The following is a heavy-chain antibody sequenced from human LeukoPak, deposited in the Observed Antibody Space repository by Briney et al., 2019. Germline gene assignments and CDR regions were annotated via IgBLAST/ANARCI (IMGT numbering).Heavy chain of an antibody. CDR3: TTVGFGQLLPMDV. D-gene: IGHD2-2*01. Sequence: GGSLRLSCAASGFIFSNAWMSWVRQAPGKGLEWVGRIKSKTDGGTTDYAAPVKGRFTISRDDSKNTLYLQMNSLKTEDTAVYYCTTVGFGQLLPMDVWGKGTTVTVSS. J-gene: IGHJ6*03. V-gene: IGHV3-15*01. CDR2: IKSKTDGGTT. CDR1: GFIFSNAW.